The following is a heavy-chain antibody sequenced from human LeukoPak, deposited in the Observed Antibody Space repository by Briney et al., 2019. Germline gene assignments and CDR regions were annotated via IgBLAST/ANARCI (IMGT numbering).Heavy chain of an antibody. J-gene: IGHJ6*02. CDR2: IRSKAYGGTT. V-gene: IGHV3-49*04. D-gene: IGHD4-17*01. CDR3: IRDRDYGDYYLMGTQRLPYYYYGMDV. Sequence: GGSLRLSCTASGFTFGDYAMSWVRQAPGKGLEWVGFIRSKAYGGTTEYAASVKGRFTISRDDSKSIAYLQMNSLKTEDTAVYYCIRDRDYGDYYLMGTQRLPYYYYGMDVWGQGTTVTVSS. CDR1: GFTFGDYA.